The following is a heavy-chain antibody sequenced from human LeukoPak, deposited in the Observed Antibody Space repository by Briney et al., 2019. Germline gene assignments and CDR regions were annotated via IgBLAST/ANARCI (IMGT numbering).Heavy chain of an antibody. Sequence: ASVKVSCKASGYTFTSYYMHWVRQAPGQGLEWMGIISPSGGSTSYAQKFQGRVTMTRDTSTSTVYMELSSLRSEDTAVYYCARAPPLLWFGELLYASQFDPWGQGTLVTVSS. CDR3: ARAPPLLWFGELLYASQFDP. V-gene: IGHV1-46*01. D-gene: IGHD3-10*01. CDR2: ISPSGGST. J-gene: IGHJ5*02. CDR1: GYTFTSYY.